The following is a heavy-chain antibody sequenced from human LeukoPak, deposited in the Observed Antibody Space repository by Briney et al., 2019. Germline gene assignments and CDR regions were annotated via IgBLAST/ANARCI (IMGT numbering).Heavy chain of an antibody. Sequence: GRSLRLSCAASGFTFSSYEMNWVRQAPGKGLEWVSYISSSGSTIYYADSVKGRFTISRDNAKNSRYLQMNSLRAEDTAVYYCAELGITMIGGVWGKGTTVTISS. CDR1: GFTFSSYE. CDR2: ISSSGSTI. D-gene: IGHD3-10*02. CDR3: AELGITMIGGV. V-gene: IGHV3-48*03. J-gene: IGHJ6*04.